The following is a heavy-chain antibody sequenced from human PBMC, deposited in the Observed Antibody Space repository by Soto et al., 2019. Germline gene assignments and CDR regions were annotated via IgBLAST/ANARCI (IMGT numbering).Heavy chain of an antibody. CDR2: IYYSGST. CDR1: GGSINSRTYY. D-gene: IGHD6-19*01. V-gene: IGHV4-39*01. CDR3: ASQDSSGWRDEIYYFDY. J-gene: IGHJ4*02. Sequence: QLQLQESGPGLVKPSETLSLTCTVSGGSINSRTYYWGWIRQPPGKGLEWIGSIYYSGSTYYNPSLKSRVIISVDTSKNQFSLKLSSVTAADTAVYYCASQDSSGWRDEIYYFDYWGQGTLLTVSS.